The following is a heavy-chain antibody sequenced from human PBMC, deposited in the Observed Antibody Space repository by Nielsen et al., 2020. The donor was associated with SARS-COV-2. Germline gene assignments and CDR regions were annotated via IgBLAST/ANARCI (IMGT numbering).Heavy chain of an antibody. D-gene: IGHD5/OR15-5a*01. CDR2: ISYDGSNK. Sequence: GGSLRLSCAASGFTFSSYGMHWVRQAPGKGLEWVAVISYDGSNKYYADSVKGRFTISRDNSKNTLYLQMNSLRAEDTAVYYCARESRRCLGYWGQGTLITVSS. V-gene: IGHV3-30*03. CDR1: GFTFSSYG. CDR3: ARESRRCLGY. J-gene: IGHJ4*02.